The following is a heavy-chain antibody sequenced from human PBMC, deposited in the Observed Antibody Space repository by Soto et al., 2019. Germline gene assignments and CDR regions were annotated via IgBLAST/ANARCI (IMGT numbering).Heavy chain of an antibody. CDR2: MNPNSGNT. Sequence: GASSKVSCKASGYTFTSYDINWVRQATGQGLEWMGWMNPNSGNTGYAQKFQGRFTFSRDDSKNIAYLQMNSLKTEDTAVYYCTRGREWELLLSHYWGQGALVTVSS. J-gene: IGHJ4*02. D-gene: IGHD1-26*01. CDR3: TRGREWELLLSHY. CDR1: GYTFTSYD. V-gene: IGHV1-8*01.